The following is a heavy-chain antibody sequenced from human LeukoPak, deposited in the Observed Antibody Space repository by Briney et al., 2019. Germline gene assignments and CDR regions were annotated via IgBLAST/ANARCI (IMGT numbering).Heavy chain of an antibody. CDR3: ARDLGNSHYRVSYYYYMDV. V-gene: IGHV1-2*02. CDR2: INPKSGGT. J-gene: IGHJ6*03. Sequence: ASVKVSCKASGYTFTCYYMHWVRQAPGQGLEWRGWINPKSGGTNYEQKFQGRVTMTRDTSISTAYMELRSLRSDDTAVYYCARDLGNSHYRVSYYYYMDVWGKGTTVTVSS. CDR1: GYTFTCYY. D-gene: IGHD4-23*01.